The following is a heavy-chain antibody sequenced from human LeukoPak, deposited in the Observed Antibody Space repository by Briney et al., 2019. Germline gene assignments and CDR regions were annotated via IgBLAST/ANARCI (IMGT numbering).Heavy chain of an antibody. V-gene: IGHV1-18*01. CDR1: GGTFSSYA. CDR3: ARAPGWLVIYYGMDV. J-gene: IGHJ6*02. D-gene: IGHD6-19*01. CDR2: ISAYNGNT. Sequence: GASVKVSCKASGGTFSSYAISWVRQAPGQGLEWMGWISAYNGNTNYAQKLQGRVTMTTDTSTSTAYMELRSLRSDDTAVYYCARAPGWLVIYYGMDVWGQGTTVTVSS.